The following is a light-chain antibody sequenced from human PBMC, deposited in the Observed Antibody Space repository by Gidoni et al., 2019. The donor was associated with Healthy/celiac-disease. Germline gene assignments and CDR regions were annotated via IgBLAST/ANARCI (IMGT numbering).Light chain of an antibody. J-gene: IGKJ2*01. Sequence: NHMTHTPSAPSSSGGDRVTITCQASQDISNYLNWYQKKPGKAPKLLTYDASNLETGVQSSFTGSGSGTDFTFPISRLQPEDIATYYCQQYANFSSYTFGQGTKLEIK. V-gene: IGKV1-33*01. CDR2: DAS. CDR1: QDISNY. CDR3: QQYANFSSYT.